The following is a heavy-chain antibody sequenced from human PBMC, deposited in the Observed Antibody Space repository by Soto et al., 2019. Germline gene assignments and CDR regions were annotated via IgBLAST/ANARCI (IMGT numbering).Heavy chain of an antibody. D-gene: IGHD2-21*01. J-gene: IGHJ3*02. Sequence: HLQESGPGLVKPSGTLSLTCGVSGGSVISSSWWTWVRQSPGKGLEWIGEIYHAGSPIYNPSFQSRISISLDKSKNTFSLRLTSVTAADAAIYYCARGSSFRGDFDIWGQGTTVTVSS. CDR2: IYHAGSP. V-gene: IGHV4-4*02. CDR1: GGSVISSSW. CDR3: ARGSSFRGDFDI.